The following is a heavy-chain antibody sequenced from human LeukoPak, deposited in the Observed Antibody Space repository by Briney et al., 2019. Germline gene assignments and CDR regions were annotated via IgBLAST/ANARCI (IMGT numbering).Heavy chain of an antibody. J-gene: IGHJ4*02. CDR1: GGSFSDYY. CDR3: ARARGYSDYDV. V-gene: IGHV4-34*01. CDR2: INHSGST. Sequence: SETLSLSCAVYGGSFSDYYWFWIRQPPGKGLEWIGEINHSGSTNYNPSLKSRVTISVDTSKNQFSLKLTSVTAADTAVYYCARARGYSDYDVWGQGTLVTVSS. D-gene: IGHD5-12*01.